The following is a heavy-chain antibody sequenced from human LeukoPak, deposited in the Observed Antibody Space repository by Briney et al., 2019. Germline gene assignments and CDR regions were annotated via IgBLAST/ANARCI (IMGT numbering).Heavy chain of an antibody. CDR2: IKQDGSEK. J-gene: IGHJ2*01. V-gene: IGHV3-7*01. D-gene: IGHD2-21*02. CDR3: ARAAVTGEGYFDL. Sequence: GGSLRLSCAASGFTFSSYWMSWVRQAPGKGLEWVANIKQDGSEKYYVDSVKGRFTISRDNAKNSPYLQMNSLRAEDTAVYYCARAAVTGEGYFDLWGRGTLVTVSS. CDR1: GFTFSSYW.